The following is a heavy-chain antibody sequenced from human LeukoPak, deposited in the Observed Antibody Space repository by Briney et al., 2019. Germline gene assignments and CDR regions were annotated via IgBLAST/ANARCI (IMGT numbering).Heavy chain of an antibody. J-gene: IGHJ5*02. CDR1: GYTFTSYD. D-gene: IGHD3-10*01. CDR2: MNPNSGNT. CDR3: ARVRMVRGVIHWFDP. Sequence: GASVKVSCKASGYTFTSYDINWVRQATGQGLEWMGWMNPNSGNTGYAQKFQGRVTMTRNTSISTAYMELSSLRSKDTAVYYCARVRMVRGVIHWFDPWGQGTLVTVSS. V-gene: IGHV1-8*01.